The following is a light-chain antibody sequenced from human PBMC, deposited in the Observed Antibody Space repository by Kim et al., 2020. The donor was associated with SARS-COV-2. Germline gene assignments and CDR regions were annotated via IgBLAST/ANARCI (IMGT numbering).Light chain of an antibody. CDR2: QDS. J-gene: IGLJ2*01. CDR1: KLGDKY. Sequence: SVSPGQTASITCAGDKLGDKYVGWYQQKPGQSPVLVIYQDSKRPSGIPVRFSGSNSGNTATLTISATQAMDEADYYCQAWDVSTGVFGGGTQLTV. V-gene: IGLV3-1*01. CDR3: QAWDVSTGV.